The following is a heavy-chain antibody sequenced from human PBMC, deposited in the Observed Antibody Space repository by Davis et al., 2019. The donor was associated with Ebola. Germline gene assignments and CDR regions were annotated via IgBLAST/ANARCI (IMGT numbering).Heavy chain of an antibody. CDR2: INPNSGGT. J-gene: IGHJ4*02. Sequence: ASVKVTCKASGYTFTGYYMHWVRQAPGQGLEWMGWINPNSGGTNYAKKFQGRDTMTRDTSISTAYMELSRLRSDDTAVYYCARRDNWNYFFLWGQGTLVTVSS. CDR3: ARRDNWNYFFL. CDR1: GYTFTGYY. V-gene: IGHV1-2*02. D-gene: IGHD1-7*01.